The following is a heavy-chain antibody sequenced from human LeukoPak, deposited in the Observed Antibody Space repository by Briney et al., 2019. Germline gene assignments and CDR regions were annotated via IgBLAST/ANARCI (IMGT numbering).Heavy chain of an antibody. V-gene: IGHV4-59*12. CDR1: GGSISSYY. Sequence: SETLSLTCTVSGGSISSYYWSWIRQPPGKGLEWIGYIYYSGSTNYNPSLKSRVTISVDTSKNQFSLKLSSVTAADTAVYYCARSARGYSYGYTPPFDYWGQGTLVTVSS. D-gene: IGHD5-18*01. J-gene: IGHJ4*02. CDR2: IYYSGST. CDR3: ARSARGYSYGYTPPFDY.